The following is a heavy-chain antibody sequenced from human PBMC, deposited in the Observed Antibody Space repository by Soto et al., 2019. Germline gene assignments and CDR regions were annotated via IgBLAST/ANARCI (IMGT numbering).Heavy chain of an antibody. Sequence: HPGGSLRLSCAASGFTFSSYWMHWVRQAPGKGLVWVSRINSDGSSTSYADSVKGRFTISRDNAKNTLYLQMNSLRAEDTAVYYCARNHYDSSGYWEGYYGMDVWGQGTTVTVSS. V-gene: IGHV3-74*01. D-gene: IGHD3-22*01. CDR3: ARNHYDSSGYWEGYYGMDV. J-gene: IGHJ6*02. CDR2: INSDGSST. CDR1: GFTFSSYW.